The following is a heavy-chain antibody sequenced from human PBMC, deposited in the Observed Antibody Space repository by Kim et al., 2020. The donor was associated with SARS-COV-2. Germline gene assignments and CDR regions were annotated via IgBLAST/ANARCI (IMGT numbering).Heavy chain of an antibody. CDR3: ASTRAYDSSGYYDY. Sequence: SPPLKRRATISVDTSKNQFSLKLSSVTAADTAVYYCASTRAYDSSGYYDYWGQGTLVTVSS. D-gene: IGHD3-22*01. V-gene: IGHV4-39*01. J-gene: IGHJ4*02.